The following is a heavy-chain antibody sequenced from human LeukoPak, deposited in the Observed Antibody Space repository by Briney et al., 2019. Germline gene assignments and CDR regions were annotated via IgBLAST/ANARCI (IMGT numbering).Heavy chain of an antibody. J-gene: IGHJ4*02. D-gene: IGHD3-22*01. CDR1: GYSFTSYW. CDR3: ARRGGRKTYYYDGSGYNFDY. V-gene: IGHV5-51*01. CDR2: INPGDSDT. Sequence: KTGESLKISCKGSGYSFTSYWIDWVLQMPGKGLEWMGSINPGDSDTRYSPSFQGQVTISADKSISTAYLQWSSLKASDTAMYYCARRGGRKTYYYDGSGYNFDYWGQGTLVTVSS.